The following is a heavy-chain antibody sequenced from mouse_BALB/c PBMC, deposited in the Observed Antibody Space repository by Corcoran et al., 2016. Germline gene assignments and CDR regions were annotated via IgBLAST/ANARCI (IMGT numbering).Heavy chain of an antibody. CDR1: GYTFTSYV. CDR3: AREVPGGYPFDY. CDR2: IYPYNDDT. Sequence: EVQLQQSGPELVKPGASVKMSCKASGYTFTSYVMHWVKQKPGQGLEWIGYIYPYNDDTKYNEEFKGKATLTSDKSSSTAYMELNSLTSEDSAFYYCAREVPGGYPFDYWGQGTTLTVSS. J-gene: IGHJ2*01. V-gene: IGHV1S136*01. D-gene: IGHD2-2*01.